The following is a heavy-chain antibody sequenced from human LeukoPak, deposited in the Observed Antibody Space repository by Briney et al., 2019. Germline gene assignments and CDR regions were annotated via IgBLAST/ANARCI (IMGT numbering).Heavy chain of an antibody. CDR2: IYTSGST. J-gene: IGHJ5*02. CDR3: ARGVMVRGVLGWFDP. D-gene: IGHD3-10*01. CDR1: GGSISSGSYY. V-gene: IGHV4-61*02. Sequence: SQTLSLTCTVSGGSISSGSYYWSWIRQPAGKGVEWIGRIYTSGSTNYNPSLKSRVTISVDTSKNQFSLKLSSVTAADTAVYYCARGVMVRGVLGWFDPWGQGTLVTVSS.